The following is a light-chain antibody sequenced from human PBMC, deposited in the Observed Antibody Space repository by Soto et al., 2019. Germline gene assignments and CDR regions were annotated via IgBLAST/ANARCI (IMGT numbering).Light chain of an antibody. CDR2: EVD. CDR1: TSDVGIYNL. Sequence: QSVLTQPASVSGSPGQSITISCSGTTSDVGIYNLVSWYQQHPGKAPQLVIYEVDKRPSGVSNRFSGSRSGNTASLTISGLQSEDEADYYCSSYAGSSWVFGGGTKVTVL. J-gene: IGLJ3*02. V-gene: IGLV2-23*02. CDR3: SSYAGSSWV.